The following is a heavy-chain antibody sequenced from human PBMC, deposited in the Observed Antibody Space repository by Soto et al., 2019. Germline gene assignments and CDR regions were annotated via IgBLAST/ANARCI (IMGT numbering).Heavy chain of an antibody. D-gene: IGHD3-10*01. V-gene: IGHV4-59*01. CDR2: IHRSGSN. CDR1: CGSISSYY. Sequence: SETLSLTCSVSCGSISSYYWSCIRQPPWRGLEWIVFIHRSGSNKYNPSLESRVTLSVDTSQNQLSLRLRSVTAADTAVYYCARESAGSGKNNRFDPWGQGIMVTLSS. J-gene: IGHJ5*02. CDR3: ARESAGSGKNNRFDP.